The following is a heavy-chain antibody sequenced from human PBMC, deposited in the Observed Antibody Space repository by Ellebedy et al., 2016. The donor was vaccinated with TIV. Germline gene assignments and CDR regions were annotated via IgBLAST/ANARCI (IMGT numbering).Heavy chain of an antibody. V-gene: IGHV3-21*01. J-gene: IGHJ6*03. CDR2: ISYSGTFI. D-gene: IGHD2-2*01. CDR3: ARDGTIVLVPTAVGFYNYYMDV. CDR1: EFALTSYS. Sequence: GESLKISXVASEFALTSYSMIWVRQAPGKGLEWVSSISYSGTFIFYADSVKGRFTISRDNAKNTLFLQMNSLRAEDTAVYYCARDGTIVLVPTAVGFYNYYMDVWGKGTTVTVSS.